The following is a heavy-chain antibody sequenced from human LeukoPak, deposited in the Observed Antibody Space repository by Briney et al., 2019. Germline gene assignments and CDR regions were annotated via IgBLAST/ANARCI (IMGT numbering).Heavy chain of an antibody. J-gene: IGHJ3*02. CDR1: GFTVSSSY. Sequence: GSLRLSCAASGFTVSSSYMSWVRQAPGKGLGWVSVIYSGGNTYYADSVKGRFTISRDNSKNTLYLQMNNMRTEDTAVYYCAREALEWSPPDIWGQGTTVTVSS. V-gene: IGHV3-66*01. CDR2: IYSGGNT. D-gene: IGHD3-3*01. CDR3: AREALEWSPPDI.